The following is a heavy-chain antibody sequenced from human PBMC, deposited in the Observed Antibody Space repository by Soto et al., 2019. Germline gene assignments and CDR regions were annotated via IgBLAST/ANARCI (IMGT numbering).Heavy chain of an antibody. CDR3: ARSRSGDYYDSRGYYYVRDVAD. V-gene: IGHV1-69*01. CDR2: IIPIFGTA. D-gene: IGHD3-22*01. CDR1: GATFSRYA. Sequence: EASAKFSCQTSGATFSRYAISWVREETGQLLEWMGGIIPIFGTANYAQKFQGRVTITADESTSTAYMELSSLRSEDTAVYYCARSRSGDYYDSRGYYYVRDVADWGQGTLVTFS. J-gene: IGHJ4*02.